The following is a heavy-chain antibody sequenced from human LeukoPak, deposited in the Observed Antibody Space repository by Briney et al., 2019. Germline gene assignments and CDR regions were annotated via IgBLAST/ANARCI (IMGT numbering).Heavy chain of an antibody. CDR3: ARGPYGDYWYFDL. V-gene: IGHV4-34*01. CDR2: IYYSGST. CDR1: GGSFSGYF. Sequence: SETLSLTCALSGGSFSGYFCSWIRQPPGKGLEWIGSIYYSGSTYYNPSLKSRVTISVDTSKNQFFLKLSSVTAADTAVYYCARGPYGDYWYFDLWGRGTLVTVSS. D-gene: IGHD4-17*01. J-gene: IGHJ2*01.